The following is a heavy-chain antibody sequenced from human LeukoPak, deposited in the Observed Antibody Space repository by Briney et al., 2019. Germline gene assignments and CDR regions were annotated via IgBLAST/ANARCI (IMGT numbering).Heavy chain of an antibody. CDR3: ARGVEGYDLHY. D-gene: IGHD5-12*01. Sequence: SQTLSHTRTVSGGSISSGDYYSSWTRQPPGKGLECLGYIYYSGSTYYNPSLKSRVTISVDTSKNLFSLKLTSVTAADTAVYYCARGVEGYDLHYWGQGTLVTVSS. CDR1: GGSISSGDYY. CDR2: IYYSGST. J-gene: IGHJ4*02. V-gene: IGHV4-30-4*01.